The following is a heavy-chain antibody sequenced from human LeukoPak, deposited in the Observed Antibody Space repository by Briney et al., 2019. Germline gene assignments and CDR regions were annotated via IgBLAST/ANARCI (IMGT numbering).Heavy chain of an antibody. V-gene: IGHV3-30*01. J-gene: IGHJ4*02. CDR3: ARGSPDGPFDY. Sequence: GGSLRLSCAASGFTFSSYAMHWVHQAPGKGLEWVAVISYDGSNKYYADSVKGRFTISRDNSKNTLYLQMNSLRAEDTAVYYCARGSPDGPFDYWGQGTLVTVSS. CDR2: ISYDGSNK. CDR1: GFTFSSYA. D-gene: IGHD5-24*01.